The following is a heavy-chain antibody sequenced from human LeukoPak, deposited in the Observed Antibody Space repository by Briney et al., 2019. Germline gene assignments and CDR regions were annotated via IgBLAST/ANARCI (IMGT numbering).Heavy chain of an antibody. D-gene: IGHD1-14*01. CDR2: ISGSGGNT. CDR1: GGSISSYY. Sequence: ETLSLTCTVSGGSISSYYWSWIRQPPGKGLEWVSSISGSGGNTYYADSVKGRFTISRDNSKNTLYLQMNSLRAEDTAVYYCAKPARTDAFDIWGQGTMITVSS. V-gene: IGHV3-23*01. CDR3: AKPARTDAFDI. J-gene: IGHJ3*02.